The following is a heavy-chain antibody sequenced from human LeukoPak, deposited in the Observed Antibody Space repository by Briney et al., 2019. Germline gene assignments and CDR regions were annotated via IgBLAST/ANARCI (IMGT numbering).Heavy chain of an antibody. D-gene: IGHD5-24*01. CDR3: ARDISARDEAWWFDP. CDR2: ISPTGSFT. V-gene: IGHV1-46*01. CDR1: GYTFTNNF. Sequence: ASEKVSCKAFGYTFTNNFMHWVRQAPGQGPEWMALISPTGSFTAYAQKFQGRVTLTRDLSTSTDYLELRSLRSEDTAVYYCARDISARDEAWWFDPWGQGTLVTVSS. J-gene: IGHJ5*02.